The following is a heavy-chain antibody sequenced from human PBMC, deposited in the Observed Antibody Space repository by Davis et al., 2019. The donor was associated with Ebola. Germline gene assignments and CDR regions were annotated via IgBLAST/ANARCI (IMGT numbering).Heavy chain of an antibody. CDR1: GFTFSSYG. CDR2: ISYDGSNK. CDR3: AREARVVITTILYYYYGMDV. D-gene: IGHD3-22*01. J-gene: IGHJ6*04. V-gene: IGHV3-30*03. Sequence: GESLKISCAASGFTFSSYGMHWVRQAPGKGLEWVAVISYDGSNKYYADSVKGRFTISRDNAKNSLYLQMNSLRAEDTAVYYCAREARVVITTILYYYYGMDVWGKGTTVTVSS.